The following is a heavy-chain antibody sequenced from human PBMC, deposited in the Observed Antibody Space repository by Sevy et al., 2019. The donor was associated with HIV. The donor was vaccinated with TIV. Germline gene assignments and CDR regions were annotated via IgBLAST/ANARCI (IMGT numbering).Heavy chain of an antibody. D-gene: IGHD1-26*01. J-gene: IGHJ4*02. CDR2: IIPIFGTK. CDR1: GGTFNKYP. CDR3: XXXXXXXXXVAVGYFEY. V-gene: IGHV1-69*13. Sequence: ASVKVSCKAFGGTFNKYPFIWVRQAPGQGLEWMGGIIPIFGTKNYAQKFQGRVTITADEYRNTVYMQLSSLTSEDTXXXXXXXXXXXXXXVAVGYFEYWGQGTLVTVSS.